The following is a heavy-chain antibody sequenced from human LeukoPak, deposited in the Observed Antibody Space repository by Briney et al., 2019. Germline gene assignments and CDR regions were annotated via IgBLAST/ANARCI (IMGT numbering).Heavy chain of an antibody. V-gene: IGHV3-30*18. CDR2: ISYDRSNK. J-gene: IGHJ4*02. Sequence: PGGSLRLSCAASGFTFSSYGMHWVRQAPGKGLEWVAVISYDRSNKYYADSVKGRFTISRDNSKNTLYLQMNSLRAEDTAVYYCAKDRGSSGWYDYSFDYWGQGTPVTVSS. CDR1: GFTFSSYG. CDR3: AKDRGSSGWYDYSFDY. D-gene: IGHD6-19*01.